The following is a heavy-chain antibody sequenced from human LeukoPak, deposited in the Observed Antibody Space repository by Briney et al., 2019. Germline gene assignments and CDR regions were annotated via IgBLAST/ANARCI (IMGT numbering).Heavy chain of an antibody. CDR1: GGSISSSSYY. Sequence: SETLSLTCTVSGGSISSSSYYWGWIRQPPGKGLEWIGSIYYSGSTYYNPSLKSRVTISVDTSKNQFSLKLSSVTAADTAVYYCAREGGSDIVLSHYYYMDVWGKGTTVTVSS. J-gene: IGHJ6*03. CDR2: IYYSGST. V-gene: IGHV4-39*07. CDR3: AREGGSDIVLSHYYYMDV. D-gene: IGHD2-8*01.